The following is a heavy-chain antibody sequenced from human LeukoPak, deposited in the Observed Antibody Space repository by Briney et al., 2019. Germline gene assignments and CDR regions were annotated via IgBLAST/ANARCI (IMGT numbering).Heavy chain of an antibody. J-gene: IGHJ4*02. CDR2: IYYSGTT. CDR3: ARGVYIAAAQYGY. D-gene: IGHD6-13*01. V-gene: IGHV4-59*11. CDR1: GGSISSHY. Sequence: PSETLSLTCTVSGGSISSHYWSWIRQPPGKGLEWVGYIYYSGTTNYNPSLKSRVTISVDTSKNQFSLKLSSVAAADTAVYYCARGVYIAAAQYGYWGQGTLVTVSS.